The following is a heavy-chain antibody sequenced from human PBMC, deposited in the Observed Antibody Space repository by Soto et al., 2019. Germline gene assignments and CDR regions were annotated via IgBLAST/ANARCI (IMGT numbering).Heavy chain of an antibody. CDR2: IIPIFGTA. V-gene: IGHV1-69*13. D-gene: IGHD6-13*01. CDR1: GGTFSSYA. Sequence: VKVSCKASGGTFSSYAISWVRQAPGQGLEWMGGIIPIFGTANYAQKFQGRVTITADKSTSTAYMELSSLRSEDTAVYYCARDRSIAAAGNHFDYWGQGTLVTVSS. CDR3: ARDRSIAAAGNHFDY. J-gene: IGHJ4*02.